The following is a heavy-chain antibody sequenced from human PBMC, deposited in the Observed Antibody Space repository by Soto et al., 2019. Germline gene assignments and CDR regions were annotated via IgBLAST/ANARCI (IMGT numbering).Heavy chain of an antibody. V-gene: IGHV3-21*01. J-gene: IGHJ3*02. CDR3: ARDSSESYYDFWSGYPRKDAFDI. Sequence: PGGSLRLSCAASGFTFSSYSMNWVRQAPGKGLEWVSSISSSSSYIYYADSVKGRFTISRDNAKNSLYLQMNSLRAEDTAVYYCARDSSESYYDFWSGYPRKDAFDICGQGTMVTVS. CDR1: GFTFSSYS. D-gene: IGHD3-3*01. CDR2: ISSSSSYI.